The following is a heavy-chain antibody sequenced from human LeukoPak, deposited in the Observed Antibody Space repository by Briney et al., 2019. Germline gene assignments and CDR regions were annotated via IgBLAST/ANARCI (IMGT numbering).Heavy chain of an antibody. CDR3: TTPRGNSYSYCGGDCYFFDFDY. V-gene: IGHV3-15*01. CDR2: IKSKTDGGTT. D-gene: IGHD2-21*01. J-gene: IGHJ4*02. CDR1: GFTFSNAW. Sequence: PGGSLRLSCAASGFTFSNAWMSWVRQAPGKGLEWVGRIKSKTDGGTTDYAAPVKGRFTISRDDSKNTLYLQMNSLKTEDTAVYYCTTPRGNSYSYCGGDCYFFDFDYWGQGTLVTASS.